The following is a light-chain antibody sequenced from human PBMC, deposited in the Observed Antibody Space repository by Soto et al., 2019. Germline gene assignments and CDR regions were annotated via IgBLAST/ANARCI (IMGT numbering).Light chain of an antibody. CDR1: QSVISTY. CDR3: QQYGTSPIT. V-gene: IGKV3-20*01. CDR2: ATS. J-gene: IGKJ5*01. Sequence: EIVLTQSPGTLAMSPGERATLSCRASQSVISTYLAWYQQKFGRAPRRLIYATSTRATGIQDRFSGSGSGTDFTLTISRLEPEDFAIYYCQQYGTSPITFGQGTRLESK.